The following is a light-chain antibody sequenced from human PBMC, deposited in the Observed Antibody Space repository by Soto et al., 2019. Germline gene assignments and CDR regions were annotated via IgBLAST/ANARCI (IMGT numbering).Light chain of an antibody. V-gene: IGKV1-5*03. J-gene: IGKJ1*01. CDR3: QQYSAKWT. Sequence: DIQMTQSPSTLSASVGDRVTITCRASESISSWLAWFQQEPGKAPKLLIYKASILQSGVSSRFSGSESGTEFTLTISSLQPDDFATYFCQQYSAKWTFGQGTKVEIK. CDR2: KAS. CDR1: ESISSW.